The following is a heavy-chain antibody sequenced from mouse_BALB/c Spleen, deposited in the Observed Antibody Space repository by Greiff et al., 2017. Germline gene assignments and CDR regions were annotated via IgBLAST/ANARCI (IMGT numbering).Heavy chain of an antibody. J-gene: IGHJ2*01. V-gene: IGHV1-42*01. CDR3: TRGGLYYGSSLYYFDY. CDR2: INPSTGGT. D-gene: IGHD1-1*01. CDR1: GYSFTGYY. Sequence: VQLQQSGPELVKPGASVKISCKASGYSFTGYYMHWVKQSPENNLEWIGEINPSTGGTSYNQKFKGKATLTVDKSSSTAYMQLKSLTSEESAVYYCTRGGLYYGSSLYYFDYWGQGTTLTVSS.